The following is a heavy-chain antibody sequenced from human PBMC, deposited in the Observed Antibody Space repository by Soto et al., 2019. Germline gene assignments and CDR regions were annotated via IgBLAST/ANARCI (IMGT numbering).Heavy chain of an antibody. J-gene: IGHJ4*02. V-gene: IGHV3-23*01. CDR3: AKDRSDIVLMVYARTAFDY. CDR2: ISGSGGST. Sequence: PGGSLRLSCAASGFTFSSYAMSWVRQAPGKGLEWVSAISGSGGSTYYADSVKGRFTISRDNSKNTLYLQMNSLRAEDTAVYYCAKDRSDIVLMVYARTAFDYWGKGTLVTVSS. D-gene: IGHD2-8*01. CDR1: GFTFSSYA.